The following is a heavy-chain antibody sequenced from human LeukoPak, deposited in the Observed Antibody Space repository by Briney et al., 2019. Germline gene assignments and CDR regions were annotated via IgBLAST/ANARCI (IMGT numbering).Heavy chain of an antibody. J-gene: IGHJ6*02. CDR3: AKDRYSSGWYGAYYYGMDV. D-gene: IGHD6-19*01. Sequence: GGSLRLSCAASGFTFSSYSMNWVRQAPGKGLEWVAVISYDGSNKYYADSVKGRFTISRDNSKNTLYLQMNSLRAEDTAVYYCAKDRYSSGWYGAYYYGMDVWGQGTTVTVSS. CDR2: ISYDGSNK. V-gene: IGHV3-30*18. CDR1: GFTFSSYS.